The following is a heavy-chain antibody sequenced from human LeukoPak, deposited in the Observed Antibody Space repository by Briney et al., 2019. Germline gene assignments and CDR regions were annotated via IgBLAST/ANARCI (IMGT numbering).Heavy chain of an antibody. CDR1: GASISSSSYY. CDR3: ARGGFDY. D-gene: IGHD3-10*01. Sequence: ASETRSLTCTVSGASISSSSYYWGWIRQPTGKGLEWIGSIYYSGSTSYNPSLKSRVTISVDTSKNQFSLKLSSVTAADTAVYYCARGGFDYWGQGTLVTVSS. V-gene: IGHV4-39*07. J-gene: IGHJ4*02. CDR2: IYYSGST.